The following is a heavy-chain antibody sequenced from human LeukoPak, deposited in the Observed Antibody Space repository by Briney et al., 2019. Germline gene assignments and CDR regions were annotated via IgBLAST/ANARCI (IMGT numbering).Heavy chain of an antibody. CDR3: ARRSGVLDSRDYRYHFDF. V-gene: IGHV4-59*11. J-gene: IGHJ4*02. D-gene: IGHD3-22*01. CDR1: GDSISSHY. CDR2: IYYSGGT. Sequence: PSETLSLTCLVSGDSISSHYWSWIRQPPGKGLEYIGYIYYSGGTDYNPSLKSRVTISLDTSKNQFSLNLTSVTAADTAVYYCARRSGVLDSRDYRYHFDFWGQGTLVTVSS.